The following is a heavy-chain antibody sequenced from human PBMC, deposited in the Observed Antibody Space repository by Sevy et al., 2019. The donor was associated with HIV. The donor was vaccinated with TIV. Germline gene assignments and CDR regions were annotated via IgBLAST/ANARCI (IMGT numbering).Heavy chain of an antibody. CDR1: GFTFSSYA. J-gene: IGHJ3*02. CDR3: AKDHSSSWYEYAFDI. V-gene: IGHV3-23*01. CDR2: ISGSGGST. Sequence: GGSLRLSCAASGFTFSSYAMSWVRQAPGKGLEWVSVISGSGGSTYYADSVKGRFTISRDNSKNTLYLQMNSLRAEDTAVYYCAKDHSSSWYEYAFDIWGQGTMVTVSS. D-gene: IGHD6-13*01.